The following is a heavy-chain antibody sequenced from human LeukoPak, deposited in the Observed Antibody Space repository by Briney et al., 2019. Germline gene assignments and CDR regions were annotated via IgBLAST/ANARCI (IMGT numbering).Heavy chain of an antibody. V-gene: IGHV4-39*01. CDR2: IYYSGST. D-gene: IGHD6-13*01. J-gene: IGHJ5*02. CDR1: GASISNSHYY. CDR3: VRPFRVAEGSPFDP. Sequence: SETLSLTCTVSGASISNSHYYWGWIRQPPGKGLEWIGSIYYSGSTDYNPSLKSRVTISVDTSKNQFSLMLSSVTAADTAVYYCVRPFRVAEGSPFDPWGQGTLVIVSS.